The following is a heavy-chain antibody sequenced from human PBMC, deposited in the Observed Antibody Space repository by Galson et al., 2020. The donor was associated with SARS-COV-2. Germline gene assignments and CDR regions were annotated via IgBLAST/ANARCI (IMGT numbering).Heavy chain of an antibody. D-gene: IGHD6-13*01. CDR2: ISWNSGSI. CDR3: AKDTQRISSWYLGDAFDI. CDR1: GFTFDDYA. Sequence: GGSLRLSCAASGFTFDDYAMHWVRQAPGKGLEWVSGISWNSGSIGYADSVKGRFTISRDNAKNSLYLQMNSLRAEDTALYYCAKDTQRISSWYLGDAFDIWGQGTMVTVSS. V-gene: IGHV3-9*01. J-gene: IGHJ3*02.